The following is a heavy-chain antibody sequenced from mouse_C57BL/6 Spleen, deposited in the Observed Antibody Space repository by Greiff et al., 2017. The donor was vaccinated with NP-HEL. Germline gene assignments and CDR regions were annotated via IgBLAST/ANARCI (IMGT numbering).Heavy chain of an antibody. D-gene: IGHD1-1*02. CDR3: ARGGGWYYFDY. J-gene: IGHJ2*01. CDR1: GYAFSSYW. Sequence: VQLVESGAELVKPGASVKISCKASGYAFSSYWMNWLNQRPGKGLEWIGQIYPGDGDTNYNGKFKGKATLTADKSSSTAYMQLSSLTSEDSAVYFCARGGGWYYFDYWGQGTTLTVSS. CDR2: IYPGDGDT. V-gene: IGHV1-80*01.